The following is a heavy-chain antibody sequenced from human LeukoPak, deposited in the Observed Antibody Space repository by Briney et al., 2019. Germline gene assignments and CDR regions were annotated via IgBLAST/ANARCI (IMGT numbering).Heavy chain of an antibody. CDR1: GFTFSSYG. Sequence: GGSLRLSCAASGFTFSSYGMHWVRQAPGKGLEWVAVISYDGSNKYYADSVKGRFTISRDNSKNTLYLQMNSLRAEDTAVYYCARDRYYDSSAGDAFDIWAKGQWSPSLQ. V-gene: IGHV3-30*03. CDR3: ARDRYYDSSAGDAFDI. CDR2: ISYDGSNK. J-gene: IGHJ3*02. D-gene: IGHD3-22*01.